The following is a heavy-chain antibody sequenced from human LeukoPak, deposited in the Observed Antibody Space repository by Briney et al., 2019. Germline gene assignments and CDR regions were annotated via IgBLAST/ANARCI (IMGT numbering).Heavy chain of an antibody. Sequence: ASVKVSCKASGYTFTSYYMHWVRQAPGKGLDWMGGFDPEAGKTIYAQKFQGRLTMTEDTSTDTVYMELSSLRSEDTAVYYCATAGPASLADYWYFDLWGRGTLVTVSS. J-gene: IGHJ2*01. V-gene: IGHV1-24*01. CDR1: GYTFTSYY. CDR2: FDPEAGKT. CDR3: ATAGPASLADYWYFDL.